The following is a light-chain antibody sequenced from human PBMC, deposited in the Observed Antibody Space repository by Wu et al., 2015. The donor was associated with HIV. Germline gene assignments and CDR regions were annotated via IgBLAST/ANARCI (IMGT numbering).Light chain of an antibody. CDR2: QAS. CDR3: HQQGSSPYN. V-gene: IGKV3-20*01. CDR1: QTVGDNY. J-gene: IGKJ2*01. Sequence: ENVLTQSPGTLPVSPGERATLSCKASQTVGDNYLAWYQQKPGQPPRVLISQASTRAADIPDRFSGSGSGTDFTLVIDRLQPEDFAVFYCHQQGSSPYNFGQGTKVEV.